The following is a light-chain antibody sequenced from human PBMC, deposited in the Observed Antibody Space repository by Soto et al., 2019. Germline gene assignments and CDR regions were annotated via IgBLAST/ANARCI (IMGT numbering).Light chain of an antibody. Sequence: DIQMTQSPSTLSGSVGDRVTITCRASQTISSWLAWYQQKPGKAPKLLIYKASTLKSGVPSRFSGSGSATEFTLTISGLQSDDFATYYCQQYKDYVWTFGQGTKV. J-gene: IGKJ1*01. CDR3: QQYKDYVWT. V-gene: IGKV1-5*03. CDR1: QTISSW. CDR2: KAS.